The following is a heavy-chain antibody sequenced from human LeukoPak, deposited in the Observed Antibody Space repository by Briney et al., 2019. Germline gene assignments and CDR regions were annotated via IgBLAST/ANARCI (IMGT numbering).Heavy chain of an antibody. J-gene: IGHJ3*02. CDR2: IRGGDDST. CDR3: AKDSPILTI. Sequence: PGGSLRLSCAVSGFTSKNYGMSWVRQAPGKGLEWVSAIRGGDDSTYYADSVKGRFTISRDNSKNTLYLQMNSLRAEDTAVFYCAKDSPILTIWGQGTMVTVSS. V-gene: IGHV3-23*01. D-gene: IGHD3-3*01. CDR1: GFTSKNYG.